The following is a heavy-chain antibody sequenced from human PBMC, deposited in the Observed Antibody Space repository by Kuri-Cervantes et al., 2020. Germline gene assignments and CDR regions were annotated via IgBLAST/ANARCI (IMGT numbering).Heavy chain of an antibody. CDR3: AREREIYSGSYYYYGMDV. CDR2: INPNSGGT. D-gene: IGHD1-26*01. V-gene: IGHV1-2*02. Sequence: ASVKVSCKASGYTFTGYYMHWVRPAPGQGLEWMGWINPNSGGTNYAQKFQGRVTMTRDTSISTAYMELSSLRSEDTAVYYCAREREIYSGSYYYYGMDVWGQGTTVTVSS. J-gene: IGHJ6*02. CDR1: GYTFTGYY.